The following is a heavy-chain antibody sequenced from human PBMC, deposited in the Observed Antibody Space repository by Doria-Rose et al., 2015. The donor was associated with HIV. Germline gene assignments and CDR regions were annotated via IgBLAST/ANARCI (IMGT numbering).Heavy chain of an antibody. CDR1: GFTFSYAL. CDR3: TTDIRTIQWLTPQLENY. V-gene: IGHV3-15*01. J-gene: IGHJ4*02. CDR2: VKGEADGGTA. Sequence: VQLVQSGGGLVKPGGSLRLSCAASGFTFSYALMSWVRQAPGKGLEWVGHVKGEADGGTAESAGPVKGRFTISRDDSKNMLYLHMNSLKIEDTGVYYCTTDIRTIQWLTPQLENYWGQGTLATVSS. D-gene: IGHD6-19*01.